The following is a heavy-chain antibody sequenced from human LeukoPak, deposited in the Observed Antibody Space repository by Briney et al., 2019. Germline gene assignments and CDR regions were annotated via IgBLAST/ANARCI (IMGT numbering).Heavy chain of an antibody. J-gene: IGHJ3*02. D-gene: IGHD2-2*02. V-gene: IGHV3-53*01. Sequence: PGGSLRLSCAASGFTVSSNYMSWVRQAPGKGLEWVSVIYSGGSTYYADSVKGRFTISRDNSKNTLYLQMNSLRAEDTAVYYCARELEGYCSSTSCYTDAFDIWGQGTMVTVYS. CDR3: ARELEGYCSSTSCYTDAFDI. CDR1: GFTVSSNY. CDR2: IYSGGST.